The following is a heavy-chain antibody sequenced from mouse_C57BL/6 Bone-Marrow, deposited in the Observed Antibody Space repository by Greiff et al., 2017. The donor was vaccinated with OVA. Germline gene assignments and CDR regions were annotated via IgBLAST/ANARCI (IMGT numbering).Heavy chain of an antibody. D-gene: IGHD2-3*01. CDR3: AGDIDVYYYFDY. J-gene: IGHJ2*01. CDR2: ITHSGET. V-gene: IGHV12-3*01. Sequence: VQLQESGPGLVKPSQSLFLTCSITGFPITSGYYWIWIRQSPGKPLEWMGYITHSGETFYNPSLQSPISITRETSKNQFFLQLNSVTTEDTAMYYCAGDIDVYYYFDYWGQGTTLTVSS. CDR1: GFPITSGYY.